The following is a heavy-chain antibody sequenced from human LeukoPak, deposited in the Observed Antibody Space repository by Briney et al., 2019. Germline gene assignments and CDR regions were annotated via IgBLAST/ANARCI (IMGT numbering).Heavy chain of an antibody. J-gene: IGHJ4*02. V-gene: IGHV4-34*01. Sequence: PSETLSLTCAVYGGSFSGYYWSWIRQPPGKGLEWIGEINHSGSTNYNPSLKSRVTISVDTSKNRFSLKLSSVTAADTAVYYCARGRGAAYCGGDCYSFGYWGQGTLVTVSS. CDR3: ARGRGAAYCGGDCYSFGY. D-gene: IGHD2-21*02. CDR1: GGSFSGYY. CDR2: INHSGST.